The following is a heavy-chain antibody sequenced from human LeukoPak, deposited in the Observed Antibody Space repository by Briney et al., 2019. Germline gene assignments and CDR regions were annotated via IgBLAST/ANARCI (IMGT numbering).Heavy chain of an antibody. CDR3: ARCPVLRGVRFPCVLDY. V-gene: IGHV1-69*13. CDR1: GYTFTSYA. D-gene: IGHD3-10*01. Sequence: ASVKVSCKASGYTFTSYAMNWVRQAPGQGLEWMGGITPVFGPTNYAQKFQGRVTITADESTTTVYVEVSSLTSHDTAVYYCARCPVLRGVRFPCVLDYWGQGTLVTVSS. CDR2: ITPVFGPT. J-gene: IGHJ4*02.